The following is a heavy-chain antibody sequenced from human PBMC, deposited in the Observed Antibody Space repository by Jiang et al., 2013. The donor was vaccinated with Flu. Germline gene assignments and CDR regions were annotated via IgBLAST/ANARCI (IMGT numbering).Heavy chain of an antibody. CDR1: GGSFSGYY. CDR3: ARHPRSSGWFRPYYFDY. CDR2: INHSGST. V-gene: IGHV4-34*01. Sequence: LLKPSETLSLTCAVYGGSFSGYYWSWIRQPPGKGLEWIGEINHSGSTNYNPSLKSRVTISVDTSKNQFSLKLSSVTAADTAVYYCARHPRSSGWFRPYYFDYWGQGTLVTVSS. D-gene: IGHD6-19*01. J-gene: IGHJ4*02.